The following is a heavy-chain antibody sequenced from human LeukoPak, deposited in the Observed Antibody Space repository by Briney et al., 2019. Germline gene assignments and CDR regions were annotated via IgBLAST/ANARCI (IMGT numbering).Heavy chain of an antibody. V-gene: IGHV3-30-3*01. J-gene: IGHJ5*02. CDR1: GFTFSSYA. D-gene: IGHD3-22*01. CDR3: ARGSRITMIVVVQGWFDP. Sequence: GRSLSLSCAASGFTFSSYAMHWVRQAPGKGLEWVAVISYDGSNKYYADSVKGRFTISRDNSKNTLYLQMNSLRAEDTAVYYCARGSRITMIVVVQGWFDPWGQGTLVTVSS. CDR2: ISYDGSNK.